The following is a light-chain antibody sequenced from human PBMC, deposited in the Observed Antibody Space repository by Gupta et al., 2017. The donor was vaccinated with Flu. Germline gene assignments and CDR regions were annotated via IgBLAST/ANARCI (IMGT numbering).Light chain of an antibody. CDR2: DAS. V-gene: IGKV1-33*01. J-gene: IGKJ4*01. CDR3: QQDASLPWT. CDR1: QDITNY. Sequence: DIQMTQSPSSLSASAGGRVTITCQASQDITNYLNWYQQKPGKAPKLLIFDASNLETGVPSRFSGSGSGTHFFLSITSLQPEDVGTYYCQQDASLPWTFGAGTKVEIK.